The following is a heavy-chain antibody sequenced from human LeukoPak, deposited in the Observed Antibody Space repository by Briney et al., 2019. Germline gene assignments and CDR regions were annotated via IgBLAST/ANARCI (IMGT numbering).Heavy chain of an antibody. V-gene: IGHV3-21*01. CDR3: AREWSDGEAHFDY. CDR1: GFTFSSYS. J-gene: IGHJ4*02. D-gene: IGHD3-10*01. Sequence: GGSLRLSCAASGFTFSSYSMNWVRQAPGKGLEWVSSISSSSSYIYYADSVKGRFTISRDNAKNSLNLQMNSLRAEDTAVYYCAREWSDGEAHFDYRGQRTLVTVSS. CDR2: ISSSSSYI.